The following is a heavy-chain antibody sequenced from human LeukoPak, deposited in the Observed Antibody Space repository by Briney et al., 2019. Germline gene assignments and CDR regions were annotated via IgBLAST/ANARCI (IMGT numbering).Heavy chain of an antibody. CDR2: MNPNSGNT. CDR3: ARGSFSSGSRGGYYFDY. CDR1: GYTFTSYD. Sequence: ASVKVSCKASGYTFTSYDINWVRQATGQGLEWMGWMNPNSGNTGYAQKFQGRVTMTRNTSISTAYMELSSLRSEDTAVYYCARGSFSSGSRGGYYFDYWGQGTLVTVSS. J-gene: IGHJ4*02. D-gene: IGHD6-19*01. V-gene: IGHV1-8*01.